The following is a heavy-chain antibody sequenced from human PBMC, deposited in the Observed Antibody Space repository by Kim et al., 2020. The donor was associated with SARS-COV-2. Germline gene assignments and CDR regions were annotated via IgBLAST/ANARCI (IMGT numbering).Heavy chain of an antibody. Sequence: GGSLRLSCAASGFTFSSYAMHWVRQAPGKGLEWVAVISYDGSNKYYADSVKGRFTISRDNSKNTLYLQMNSLRAEDTAVYYCAREYYDILTGYYSGNFDYWGQGTLVTVSS. CDR3: AREYYDILTGYYSGNFDY. V-gene: IGHV3-30*04. J-gene: IGHJ4*02. CDR2: ISYDGSNK. CDR1: GFTFSSYA. D-gene: IGHD3-9*01.